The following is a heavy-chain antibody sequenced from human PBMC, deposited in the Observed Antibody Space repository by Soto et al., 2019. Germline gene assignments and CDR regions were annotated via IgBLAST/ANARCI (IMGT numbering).Heavy chain of an antibody. Sequence: QVQLVESGGGVVQPGRSLRLSCAASGFTFSSYGMHWVRQAPGKGLEWVAVIWYDGSNKYYADSVKGRFTISRDNSKNTLYLQMNSLRAEDTAVYYCARGAYSGYLRGIQLWPTPFDYWGQGTLVTVSS. CDR2: IWYDGSNK. V-gene: IGHV3-33*01. CDR3: ARGAYSGYLRGIQLWPTPFDY. CDR1: GFTFSSYG. D-gene: IGHD5-18*01. J-gene: IGHJ4*02.